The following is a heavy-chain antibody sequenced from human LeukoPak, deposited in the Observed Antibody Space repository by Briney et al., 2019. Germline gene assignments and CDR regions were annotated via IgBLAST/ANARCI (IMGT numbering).Heavy chain of an antibody. CDR3: ARVSGRGGAFDI. CDR1: GGTFSNYA. Sequence: ASVKVSCKASGGTFSNYAMSWVRQAPGQGLEWMGGIIPILGTANYAQKFRGRVTITTDGSTTTAYVELSSLRSEDTAVYYCARVSGRGGAFDIWGQGTMVTVSS. J-gene: IGHJ3*02. V-gene: IGHV1-69*05. D-gene: IGHD1-26*01. CDR2: IIPILGTA.